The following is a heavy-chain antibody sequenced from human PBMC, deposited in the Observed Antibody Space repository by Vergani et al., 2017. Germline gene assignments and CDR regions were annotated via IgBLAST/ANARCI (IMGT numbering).Heavy chain of an antibody. J-gene: IGHJ5*02. V-gene: IGHV2-70*15. CDR3: ARTNTVTHNWFDP. D-gene: IGHD4-17*01. Sequence: QVTLRESGPALVKPTQTLTLTCPFSGFSLSTSGMCVSWIRQPPGKALDWLARIDWDDDKYYSTSLKTRLTIYKDTSKNQVDLTMTNMDPVDTATYYCARTNTVTHNWFDPWGQGTLVTVSS. CDR2: IDWDDDK. CDR1: GFSLSTSGMC.